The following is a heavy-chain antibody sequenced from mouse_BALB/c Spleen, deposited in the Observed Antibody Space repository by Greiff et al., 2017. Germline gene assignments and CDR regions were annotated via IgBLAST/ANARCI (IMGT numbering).Heavy chain of an antibody. V-gene: IGHV5-9-4*01. CDR3: ATRGSSGYGGFAY. CDR2: ISSGGSYT. D-gene: IGHD3-1*01. CDR1: GFTFSSYA. J-gene: IGHJ3*01. Sequence: EVHLVESGGGLVKPGGSLKLSCAASGFTFSSYAMSWVRQSPEKRLEWVAEISSGGSYTYYPDTVTGRFTISRDNAKNTLYLEMSSLRSEDTAMYYCATRGSSGYGGFAYWGQGTLVTVSA.